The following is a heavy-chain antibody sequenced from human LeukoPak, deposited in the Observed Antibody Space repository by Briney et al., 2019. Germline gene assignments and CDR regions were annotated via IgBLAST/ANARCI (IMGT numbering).Heavy chain of an antibody. CDR3: ARASLNWSAFDI. D-gene: IGHD1-1*01. V-gene: IGHV4-30-4*01. CDR2: IYYSGST. Sequence: SETLSLTCTVSGGSISSGDYYWSWIRQPPGKGLEWIGYIYYSGSTYYNPSLKSRVTISVDTSKNQLSLKLSSVTAADTAVYYCARASLNWSAFDIWGQGTMVTVSS. CDR1: GGSISSGDYY. J-gene: IGHJ3*02.